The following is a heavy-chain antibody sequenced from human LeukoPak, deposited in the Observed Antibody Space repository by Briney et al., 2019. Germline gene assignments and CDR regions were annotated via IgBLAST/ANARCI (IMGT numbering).Heavy chain of an antibody. CDR3: ARQLLLWFEERNWFDP. D-gene: IGHD3-10*01. V-gene: IGHV1-69*06. CDR2: IIPIFGTA. CDR1: GGTFSSYA. Sequence: SVKVSCKASGGTFSSYAISWVRQAPGQGLEWMGGIIPIFGTANYAQKFQGRVTITADKSTSTAYMELSSLRSEDTAVYYCARQLLLWFEERNWFDPWGQGTLVTVSS. J-gene: IGHJ5*02.